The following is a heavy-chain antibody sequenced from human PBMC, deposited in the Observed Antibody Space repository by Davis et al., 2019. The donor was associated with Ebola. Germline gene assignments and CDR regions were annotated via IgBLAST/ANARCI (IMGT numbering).Heavy chain of an antibody. CDR3: ARAGFGSTWFDC. J-gene: IGHJ5*01. V-gene: IGHV3-13*01. Sequence: ESLKISCAASGFTFRSYDMHWVRQATGKGLEWVSAIGAAGDTYYPVSVKGRFTISRENAKNSLYLQMNSLRDEDTAVYYCARAGFGSTWFDCWGQGILVTVSS. CDR1: GFTFRSYD. CDR2: IGAAGDT. D-gene: IGHD6-13*01.